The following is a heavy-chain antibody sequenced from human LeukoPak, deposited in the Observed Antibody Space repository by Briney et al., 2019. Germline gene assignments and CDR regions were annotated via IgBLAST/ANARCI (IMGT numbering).Heavy chain of an antibody. J-gene: IGHJ4*02. V-gene: IGHV4-34*01. CDR2: ISHSGST. D-gene: IGHD3-22*01. CDR1: GGSFSGYY. CDR3: ARHSPYYYDSSGYSN. Sequence: NPSETLSLTCAVYGGSFSGYYWSWIRQPPGKGLEWIGEISHSGSTNYNPSLKSRVTISVDTSKNQFSLKLSSVTAADTAVYYCARHSPYYYDSSGYSNWGQGTLVTVSS.